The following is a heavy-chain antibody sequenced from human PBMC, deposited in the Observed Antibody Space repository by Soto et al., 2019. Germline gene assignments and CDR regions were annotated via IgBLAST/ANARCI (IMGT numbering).Heavy chain of an antibody. V-gene: IGHV3-33*01. Sequence: GGSLRLSCAASGFTFSSYGMHWVRQAPGKGLEWVAVIWYDGSNKYYADSVKGRFTISRDNSKNTLYLQMNSLRAEDTAVYYCARDGYFEGDGYNPLVWFDYWGQGTLVTVPS. D-gene: IGHD2-21*02. J-gene: IGHJ4*02. CDR2: IWYDGSNK. CDR3: ARDGYFEGDGYNPLVWFDY. CDR1: GFTFSSYG.